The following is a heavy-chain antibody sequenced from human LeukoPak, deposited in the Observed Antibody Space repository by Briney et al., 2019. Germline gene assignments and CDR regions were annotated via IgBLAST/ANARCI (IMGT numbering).Heavy chain of an antibody. CDR3: ATKQWLAPPPDS. D-gene: IGHD6-19*01. Sequence: GGSLRLSCAASGFTFSKYWMLWVHQAPGKGLESVSRINTDGTVTTYADSVKGRFTVSRDNADNTMFLQMNSVRGEDTAVYYCATKQWLAPPPDSWGQGTPVTVSS. J-gene: IGHJ4*02. CDR1: GFTFSKYW. CDR2: INTDGTVT. V-gene: IGHV3-74*01.